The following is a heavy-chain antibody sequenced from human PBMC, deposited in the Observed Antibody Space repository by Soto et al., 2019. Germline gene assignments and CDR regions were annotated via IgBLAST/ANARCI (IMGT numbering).Heavy chain of an antibody. CDR2: IIPILGIA. CDR3: ARDHSSGWYYNFDY. CDR1: GGTFSSYT. Sequence: ASVKVSCKASGGTFSSYTISWVRQAPGQGLEWMGRIIPILGIANYAQKFQGRVTITADKSTSAAYMELSSLRSEDTAVYYCARDHSSGWYYNFDYWGQGTLVTVSS. D-gene: IGHD6-19*01. V-gene: IGHV1-69*02. J-gene: IGHJ4*02.